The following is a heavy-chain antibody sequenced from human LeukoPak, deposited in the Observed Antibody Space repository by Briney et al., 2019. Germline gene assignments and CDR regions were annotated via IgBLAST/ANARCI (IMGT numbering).Heavy chain of an antibody. V-gene: IGHV3-30*18. CDR2: ISYDGSNK. CDR3: AKGRLDPNLVLDY. J-gene: IGHJ4*02. D-gene: IGHD2-8*02. CDR1: GFTFSSYG. Sequence: GGSLRLSCAASGFTFSSYGMHWVRQAPGKGLEWVAVISYDGSNKYYADSVKGRYTISRENSKNTLYLQMNSLRAEDTALYYCAKGRLDPNLVLDYWGQGTLVTVSS.